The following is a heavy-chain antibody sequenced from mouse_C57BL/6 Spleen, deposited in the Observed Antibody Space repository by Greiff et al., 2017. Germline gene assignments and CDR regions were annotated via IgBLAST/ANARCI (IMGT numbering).Heavy chain of an antibody. CDR2: IYPGSGNT. V-gene: IGHV1-76*01. J-gene: IGHJ4*01. D-gene: IGHD2-4*01. Sequence: VQLQQSGAELVRPGASVKLSCKASGYTFTDYYINWVKQRPGQGLEWIARIYPGSGNTYYNEKFKGKATLTAEKSSSTSYMQLSSLTSEDSAVYFCARQGGDYERVYYAMDYWGQGTSVTVSS. CDR1: GYTFTDYY. CDR3: ARQGGDYERVYYAMDY.